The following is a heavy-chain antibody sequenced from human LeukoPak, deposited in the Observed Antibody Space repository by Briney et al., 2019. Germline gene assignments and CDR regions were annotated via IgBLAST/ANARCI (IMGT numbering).Heavy chain of an antibody. V-gene: IGHV3-23*01. J-gene: IGHJ1*01. CDR1: GFTFNNYA. CDR3: ARSSSWFSEYFQH. CDR2: ISGSGGST. D-gene: IGHD6-13*01. Sequence: GGSLRLSCAASGFTFNNYAMSWVRQAPGKGLEWVSAISGSGGSTYYADSVKGRFTISRDNSKNTLYLQMNSLRAEDTAVYYCARSSSWFSEYFQHWGQGTLVTVSS.